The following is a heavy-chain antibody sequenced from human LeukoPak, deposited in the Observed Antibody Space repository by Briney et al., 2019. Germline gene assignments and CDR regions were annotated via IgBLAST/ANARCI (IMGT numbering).Heavy chain of an antibody. Sequence: ASVKVSCKASGGTFSSYAISWVRQAPGQGLEWMGGIIPIFGTANYAQKFQGRDTITADESTSTAYMELSSLRAEDTAVYYCAKEETAMVGFMDVWGKGTTVTVSS. CDR1: GGTFSSYA. CDR3: AKEETAMVGFMDV. CDR2: IIPIFGTA. J-gene: IGHJ6*03. D-gene: IGHD5-18*01. V-gene: IGHV1-69*13.